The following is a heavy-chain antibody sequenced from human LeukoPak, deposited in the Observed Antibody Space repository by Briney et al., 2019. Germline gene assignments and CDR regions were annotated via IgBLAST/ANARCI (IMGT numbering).Heavy chain of an antibody. CDR2: ISGTGANT. CDR3: AKRRYDTSSLDWFDP. CDR1: GFTFSSYG. J-gene: IGHJ5*02. V-gene: IGHV3-23*01. D-gene: IGHD6-13*01. Sequence: GGSLRLSCAASGFTFSSYGMSWVRQAPGKGLEWVSTISGTGANTYYADSVKGRFTISRDNSKRTLYLQMNCLRVEDAAVYYCAKRRYDTSSLDWFDPWGQGTLVTVSS.